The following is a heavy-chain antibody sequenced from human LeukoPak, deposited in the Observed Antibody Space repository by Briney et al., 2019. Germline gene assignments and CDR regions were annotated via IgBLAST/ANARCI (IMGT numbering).Heavy chain of an antibody. CDR2: IKQDGSEK. CDR1: GFTFSGYW. D-gene: IGHD3-10*01. V-gene: IGHV3-7*05. CDR3: AREYRGSRRSDAFDI. Sequence: GGSLRLSCAASGFTFSGYWMNWVRQAPGKGLEWVANIKQDGSEKYYVDSVRGRFSISRDNGKNSLYLQMNSLRAADTAVYYCAREYRGSRRSDAFDIWGQGTMVTVSS. J-gene: IGHJ3*02.